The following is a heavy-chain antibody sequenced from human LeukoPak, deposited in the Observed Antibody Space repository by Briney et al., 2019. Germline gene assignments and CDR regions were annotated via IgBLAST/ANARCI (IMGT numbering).Heavy chain of an antibody. CDR1: GSTFSSYW. CDR2: IKQDGSEK. D-gene: IGHD3-10*01. V-gene: IGHV3-7*01. CDR3: ARYYRNWFDP. Sequence: GGSLRLSCAASGSTFSSYWMSWVRQAPGKGLEWVANIKQDGSEKYYVDSVRGRFTTSRDNAKNSLYLQMNSLRAEDTAVYYCARYYRNWFDPWGQGTLVTVSS. J-gene: IGHJ5*02.